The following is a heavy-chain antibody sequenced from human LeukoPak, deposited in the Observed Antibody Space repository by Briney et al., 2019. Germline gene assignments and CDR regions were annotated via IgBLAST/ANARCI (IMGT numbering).Heavy chain of an antibody. CDR2: ISSSGSTI. Sequence: GGSLRLSCAASGFTFSDYYMSWTRQAPGKGLEWVSYISSSGSTIYYADSVKGRFTISRDNAKNSLYLQMNSLRAEDTAVYCCARESIDCSGGSCGFYYYYGMDVWGQGTTVTVSS. J-gene: IGHJ6*02. D-gene: IGHD2-15*01. V-gene: IGHV3-11*01. CDR1: GFTFSDYY. CDR3: ARESIDCSGGSCGFYYYYGMDV.